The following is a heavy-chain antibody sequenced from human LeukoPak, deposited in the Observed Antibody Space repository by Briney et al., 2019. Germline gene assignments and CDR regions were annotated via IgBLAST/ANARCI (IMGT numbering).Heavy chain of an antibody. Sequence: ASVKVSCKASGFTFTSSAMQWVRQARGQRPEWIGWIVVGSGNTNYAQRFQGRVTMTTDTSTSTAYMELRSLRSDDTAVYYCAKSSYCSSTSCFEYFPQWGQGTLVTVSS. CDR1: GFTFTSSA. CDR2: IVVGSGNT. D-gene: IGHD2-2*01. CDR3: AKSSYCSSTSCFEYFPQ. J-gene: IGHJ1*01. V-gene: IGHV1-58*02.